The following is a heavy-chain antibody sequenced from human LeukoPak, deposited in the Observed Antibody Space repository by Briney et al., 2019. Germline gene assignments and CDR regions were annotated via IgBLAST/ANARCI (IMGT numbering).Heavy chain of an antibody. CDR1: GFTFSGSA. J-gene: IGHJ4*02. D-gene: IGHD1-1*01. CDR3: TRHVYDWNDPTSSD. CDR2: IRSKANSYAT. Sequence: PGGSLRLSCAASGFTFSGSAMHWVRQASGKGLEWVGRIRSKANSYATAYAASVKGRFTISRDDSKNTAYLQMNSLKTEDTAVYYRTRHVYDWNDPTSSDWGQGTLVTVSS. V-gene: IGHV3-73*01.